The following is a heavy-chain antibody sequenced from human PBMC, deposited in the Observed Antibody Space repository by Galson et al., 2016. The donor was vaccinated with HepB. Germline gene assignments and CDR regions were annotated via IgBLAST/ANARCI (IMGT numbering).Heavy chain of an antibody. D-gene: IGHD3-16*01. J-gene: IGHJ3*02. V-gene: IGHV1-2*05. Sequence: SVKVSCKASGYTFTTSSMHWVRQAPGQRLEWMGRINPNSGDTNYAHNFQGRATMTRDTSISTAYMEVNRLTSDDTVVYYCARGSAYTSDDAFNIWGQGTMVTVSS. CDR1: GYTFTTSS. CDR3: ARGSAYTSDDAFNI. CDR2: INPNSGDT.